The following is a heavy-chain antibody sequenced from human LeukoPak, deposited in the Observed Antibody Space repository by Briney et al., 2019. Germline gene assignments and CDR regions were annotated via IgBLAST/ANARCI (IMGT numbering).Heavy chain of an antibody. Sequence: GGSLRLSCAGPGFTFSKHGMNWVRQAPGKGLEWVSGISPSSDITYYADSVKGRFTISRDNSKNTVYLEVISLTAEDTAVYYCAKDDAWLQFGEWSQGTLVTVSS. CDR3: AKDDAWLQFGE. CDR1: GFTFSKHG. J-gene: IGHJ4*02. CDR2: ISPSSDIT. V-gene: IGHV3-23*01. D-gene: IGHD5-24*01.